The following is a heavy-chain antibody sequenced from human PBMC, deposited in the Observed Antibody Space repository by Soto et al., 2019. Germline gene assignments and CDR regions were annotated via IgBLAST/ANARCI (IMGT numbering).Heavy chain of an antibody. V-gene: IGHV4-39*01. CDR1: GGSISSSSYY. D-gene: IGHD3-3*01. CDR2: IYYSGST. CDR3: ARLETVYDCWSGYQYYFDY. J-gene: IGHJ4*02. Sequence: SETLSLTCTVSGGSISSSSYYWGWIRQPPGKGLEWIGSIYYSGSTYYNPSLKSRVTISVDTSKNQFSLKLSSVTAADTAVYYCARLETVYDCWSGYQYYFDYWGQGTLVTVSS.